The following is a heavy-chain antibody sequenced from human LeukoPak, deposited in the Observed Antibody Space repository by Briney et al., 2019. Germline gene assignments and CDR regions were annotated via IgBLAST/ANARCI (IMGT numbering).Heavy chain of an antibody. D-gene: IGHD6-13*01. CDR1: GFTFSSYS. CDR3: ARTKIAAAGTGGFDY. CDR2: ISSSSSYI. Sequence: GGSLRLSCAASGFTFSSYSMNWVRQAPGKGLEWVSSISSSSSYIYYADSVKGRFTISRDNAKNSLYLQMNSLRAEDTAVYYCARTKIAAAGTGGFDYWGQGTLVTVSS. J-gene: IGHJ4*02. V-gene: IGHV3-21*01.